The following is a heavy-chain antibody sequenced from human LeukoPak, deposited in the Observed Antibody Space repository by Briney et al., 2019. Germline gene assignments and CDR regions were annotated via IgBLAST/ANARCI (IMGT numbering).Heavy chain of an antibody. CDR1: GVSVSSNF. V-gene: IGHV3-66*01. CDR2: IYSGGET. D-gene: IGHD6-13*01. J-gene: IGHJ5*02. Sequence: PGGSLRLSCAASGVSVSSNFMIWARQAPGGGLEWVSLIYSGGETSYEDSVKGRFSISRDNSKNTLYLQMNSLRVEHTAVYYCTRDPPAVAINTYAWGQGTLVTVSS. CDR3: TRDPPAVAINTYA.